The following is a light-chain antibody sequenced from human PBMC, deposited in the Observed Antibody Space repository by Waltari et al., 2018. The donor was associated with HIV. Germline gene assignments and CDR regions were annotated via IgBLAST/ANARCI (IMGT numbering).Light chain of an antibody. CDR1: SSDVGGYDY. J-gene: IGLJ2*01. V-gene: IGLV2-8*01. CDR3: SSYAGSNNLI. Sequence: QSALTQPLSASGSPGQSVTISCTGTSSDVGGYDYVSWYQQHPGKAPKLMLYEVTKRPSGVPERFSGSKSGNTASLTVSGLQTEDEADYYCSSYAGSNNLIFGGGTKLTVL. CDR2: EVT.